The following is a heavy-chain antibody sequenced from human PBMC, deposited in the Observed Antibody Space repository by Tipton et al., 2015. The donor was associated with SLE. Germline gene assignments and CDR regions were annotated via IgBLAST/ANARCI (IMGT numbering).Heavy chain of an antibody. CDR2: IYSSGDR. CDR3: ARGADGEYVRYFDV. D-gene: IGHD4-17*01. V-gene: IGHV4-4*07. J-gene: IGHJ2*01. CDR1: GGSISFDY. Sequence: TLSLTCTVSGGSISFDYWGWFRQSAGRGLEWVGRIYSSGDRDYNPSPRSRGTMSINASQNRVSLRLKSVSAADTAGYYCARGADGEYVRYFDVWGPGTLVTVSS.